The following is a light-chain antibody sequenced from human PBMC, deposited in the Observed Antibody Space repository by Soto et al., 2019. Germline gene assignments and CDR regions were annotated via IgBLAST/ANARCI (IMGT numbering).Light chain of an antibody. J-gene: IGKJ1*01. CDR3: QQYGTLQRT. V-gene: IGKV3-20*01. Sequence: EIVLTQSPGTLSLSPGERATLSCRASQSVSSNYLAWYQQKPGQAPRLLIFGASTRATGIPDRFSGSGSGTDFTLTVSRLEPEDFAVYYCQQYGTLQRTFGQGTKVEVK. CDR2: GAS. CDR1: QSVSSNY.